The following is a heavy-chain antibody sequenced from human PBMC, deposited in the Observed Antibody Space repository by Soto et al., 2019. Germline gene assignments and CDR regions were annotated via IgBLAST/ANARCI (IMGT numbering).Heavy chain of an antibody. D-gene: IGHD6-13*01. J-gene: IGHJ4*02. CDR3: GRGEQQLVSQLED. CDR2: ISYDGSNK. CDR1: GFTFSSYG. V-gene: IGHV3-30*03. Sequence: GGSLRLSCAASGFTFSSYGMHWVRQAPGKGLEWVAVISYDGSNKYYADSVKGRFTISRDNSKNTLYLQMNSLRAEDTAVYYCGRGEQQLVSQLEDWGEGELVTVSS.